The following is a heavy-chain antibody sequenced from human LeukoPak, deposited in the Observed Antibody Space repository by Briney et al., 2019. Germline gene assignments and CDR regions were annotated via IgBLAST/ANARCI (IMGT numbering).Heavy chain of an antibody. Sequence: SETLSLTCTVSGGSISSYYWNWIRQPAGKGLEWIGRIYTSGSTNYNPSLKSRVTMSVDTSKNQFSLKLSSVTAADTAVYYCARDRTLTIPYYYYMDVWGKGTTVTISS. J-gene: IGHJ6*03. D-gene: IGHD3-3*01. CDR2: IYTSGST. V-gene: IGHV4-4*07. CDR3: ARDRTLTIPYYYYMDV. CDR1: GGSISSYY.